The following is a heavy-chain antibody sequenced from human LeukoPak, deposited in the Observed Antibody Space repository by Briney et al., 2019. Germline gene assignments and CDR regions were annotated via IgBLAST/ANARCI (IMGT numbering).Heavy chain of an antibody. Sequence: PGGSLRLSCAASGFVFSNFGMTWVRQAPGKGLEWVSTTSAGGEDKHYADSVKGRFTISRDNSKNTLYLQMNTLRAEDTALYYCAKDVGFCSGDSCSFLDYWGQGDLVTVSS. CDR3: AKDVGFCSGDSCSFLDY. CDR1: GFVFSNFG. V-gene: IGHV3-23*01. D-gene: IGHD2-15*01. J-gene: IGHJ4*02. CDR2: TSAGGEDK.